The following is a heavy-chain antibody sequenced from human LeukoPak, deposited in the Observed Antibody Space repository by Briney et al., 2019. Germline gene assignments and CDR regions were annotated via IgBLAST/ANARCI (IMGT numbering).Heavy chain of an antibody. Sequence: GGSLRLSCAASRFTFSSYAMSWVRQAPGKGLEWVSAISGSGGSTYYADPVKGRFTISRDNSKNTLYLQMNSLRAEDTAVYYCAKTPGSGWHYYYYGMDVWGQGTTVTVSS. CDR2: ISGSGGST. CDR1: RFTFSSYA. CDR3: AKTPGSGWHYYYYGMDV. V-gene: IGHV3-23*01. J-gene: IGHJ6*02. D-gene: IGHD6-19*01.